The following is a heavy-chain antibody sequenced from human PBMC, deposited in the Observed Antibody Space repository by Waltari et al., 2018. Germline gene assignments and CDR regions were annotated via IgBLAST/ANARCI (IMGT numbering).Heavy chain of an antibody. Sequence: EVQLVESGGGLVQPGGSLRLSCAASGFTFRTYEMNWVRQAPGKGLEWVSYIYGSGSTLYYADSVKGRFTISRDNAKNSLYLQMNSLRAEDTAVYYCARDLGGLWYFDLWGRGTLVTVSS. CDR1: GFTFRTYE. CDR3: ARDLGGLWYFDL. D-gene: IGHD2-15*01. V-gene: IGHV3-48*03. CDR2: IYGSGSTL. J-gene: IGHJ2*01.